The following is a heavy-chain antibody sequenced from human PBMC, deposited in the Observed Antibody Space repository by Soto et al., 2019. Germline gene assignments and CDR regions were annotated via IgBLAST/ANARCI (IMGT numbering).Heavy chain of an antibody. Sequence: PSETLSLTCAVSSGSISSSNWWSWVRQPPGKGLEWIGEIYHSGSTNYNPSLKSRVTISVDKSKNQFSLKLSSVTAADTAVYYCARDESSGWYSGFDYWGQGTLVTVSS. J-gene: IGHJ4*02. V-gene: IGHV4-4*02. CDR1: SGSISSSNW. CDR2: IYHSGST. CDR3: ARDESSGWYSGFDY. D-gene: IGHD6-19*01.